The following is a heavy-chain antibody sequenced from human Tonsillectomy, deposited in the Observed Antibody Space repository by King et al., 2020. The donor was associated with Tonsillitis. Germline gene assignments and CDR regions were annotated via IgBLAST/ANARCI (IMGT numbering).Heavy chain of an antibody. D-gene: IGHD3-16*02. CDR3: ARGFYDYVWGSYRRYYFDY. V-gene: IGHV4-59*01. J-gene: IGHJ4*02. CDR1: GGSISSYY. Sequence: QLQESGPGLVKPSETLSLTCTVSGGSISSYYWSWIRQPPGKGLEWIGYSYYSGSTNYNPSLKSRVTISVDTSKNQFSLKLSSVTAADTAVYYCARGFYDYVWGSYRRYYFDYWGQGTLVTVSS. CDR2: SYYSGST.